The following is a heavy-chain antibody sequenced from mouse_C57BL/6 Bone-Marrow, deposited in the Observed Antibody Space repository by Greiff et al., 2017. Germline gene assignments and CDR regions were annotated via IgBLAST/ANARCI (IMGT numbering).Heavy chain of an antibody. J-gene: IGHJ2*01. V-gene: IGHV1-78*01. CDR3: ARYITAVGGYYFDY. Sequence: VQLQQSDAELVKPGASVKISLQVSGYTFTDHTIPWMKQRPEQGLEGIGYIYPRDGSNKYNEKFKGKATMTADKSSSTACMQLNSLTSEDSAVYFCARYITAVGGYYFDYWGQGTTLTVSS. D-gene: IGHD1-1*01. CDR2: IYPRDGSN. CDR1: GYTFTDHT.